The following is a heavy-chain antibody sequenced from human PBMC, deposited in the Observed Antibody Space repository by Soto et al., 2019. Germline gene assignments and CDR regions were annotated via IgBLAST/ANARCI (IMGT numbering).Heavy chain of an antibody. J-gene: IGHJ4*02. Sequence: QVQLQESGPGLVKPSETLSLTCTVSGGSISSYYWSWIRQSPGKGLEWIGYIYYSGSTKYNPSLKVLVTLPVDTSKNQFALKLSSVTAADTAVYYCARGRGDTAMAWYYWGQGTLVTVSS. CDR2: IYYSGST. V-gene: IGHV4-59*01. CDR1: GGSISSYY. CDR3: ARGRGDTAMAWYY. D-gene: IGHD5-18*01.